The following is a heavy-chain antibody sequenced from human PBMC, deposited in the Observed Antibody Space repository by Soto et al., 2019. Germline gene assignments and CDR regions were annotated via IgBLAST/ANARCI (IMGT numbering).Heavy chain of an antibody. Sequence: GASVKVSCKASGYTFTSYAMHWVRQAPGQRLEWMGWINAGNGNTKYSQKFQGRVTITRDTSASTAYMELSSLRSEDTAVYYCARDSGLRWLRFHWFDPWGQGTLVTVSS. D-gene: IGHD5-12*01. V-gene: IGHV1-3*01. J-gene: IGHJ5*02. CDR1: GYTFTSYA. CDR3: ARDSGLRWLRFHWFDP. CDR2: INAGNGNT.